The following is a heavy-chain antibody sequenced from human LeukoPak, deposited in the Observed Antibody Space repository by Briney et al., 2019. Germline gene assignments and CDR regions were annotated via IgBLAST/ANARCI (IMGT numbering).Heavy chain of an antibody. D-gene: IGHD3-10*01. CDR1: GFTVSSNY. CDR3: ARDYRSEILWFGELSRYYYYGMDV. J-gene: IGHJ6*02. Sequence: GGSLRLSCAASGFTVSSNYMSWVRQAPGKGLEWVSVIYSGGSTYYADSVKGRFTISRDNSKNTLYLQMNSLRAEDTAVYYCARDYRSEILWFGELSRYYYYGMDVWGQGTTVTVSS. V-gene: IGHV3-66*01. CDR2: IYSGGST.